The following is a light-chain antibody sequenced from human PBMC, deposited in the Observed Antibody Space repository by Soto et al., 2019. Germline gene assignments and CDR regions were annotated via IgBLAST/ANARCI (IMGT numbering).Light chain of an antibody. J-gene: IGLJ3*02. Sequence: QSVLTQPPSVSAAPGQKVTISCSGSSSNIGNNYVSWYQQLPGTAPKLLIYDNDKRPSGIPDRFSGSKSGTSATLGITGLQTGDEADYYCGTWDTSLSVGVFGGGTKRTVL. CDR3: GTWDTSLSVGV. V-gene: IGLV1-51*01. CDR1: SSNIGNNY. CDR2: DND.